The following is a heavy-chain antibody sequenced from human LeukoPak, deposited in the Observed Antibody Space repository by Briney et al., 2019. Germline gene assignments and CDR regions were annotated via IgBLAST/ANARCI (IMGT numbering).Heavy chain of an antibody. V-gene: IGHV4-39*01. D-gene: IGHD7-27*01. J-gene: IGHJ4*02. CDR1: GGSISSSSYY. CDR2: IYYSGST. CDR3: ARSLNWGSGYYFDY. Sequence: SETLSLTCTVSGGSISSSSYYWGWIRQPPGKGLEWIGSIYYSGSTYYNPSLKSRVTISVDTSKNQFSLKLSSVTAADTAVYYCARSLNWGSGYYFDYWGQGTLSPSPQ.